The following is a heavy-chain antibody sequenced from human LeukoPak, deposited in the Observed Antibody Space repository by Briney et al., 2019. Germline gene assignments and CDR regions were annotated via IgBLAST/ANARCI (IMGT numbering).Heavy chain of an antibody. CDR1: GVPITSYF. J-gene: IGHJ6*03. CDR3: AREGYGSGSSHFMDV. D-gene: IGHD3-10*01. CDR2: IYYIETT. V-gene: IGHV4-59*01. Sequence: TSETLSLTCIVSGVPITSYFWTWIRQAPGKGLEWIGYIYYIETTNYNPSLKSRATMSVDMSKNQFSLKLTSVTAADTAVYYCAREGYGSGSSHFMDVWGTGTTVTVSS.